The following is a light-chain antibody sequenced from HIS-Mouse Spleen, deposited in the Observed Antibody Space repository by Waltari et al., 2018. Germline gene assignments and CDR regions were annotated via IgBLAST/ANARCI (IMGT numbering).Light chain of an antibody. CDR1: SSYVGGYNY. V-gene: IGLV2-14*03. CDR3: SSYTSSSTPVV. CDR2: DVS. J-gene: IGLJ2*01. Sequence: QSALTQPASVSGSPGQSITISCTGTSSYVGGYNYVPWYQQHPGKAPKLMIYDVSNRPSGVSNRFSGSKSGNTASLTISGLQAEDEADYYCSSYTSSSTPVVFGGGTKLTVL.